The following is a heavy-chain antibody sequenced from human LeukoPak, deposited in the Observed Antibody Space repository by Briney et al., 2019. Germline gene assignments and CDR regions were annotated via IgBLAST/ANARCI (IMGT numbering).Heavy chain of an antibody. Sequence: SETLSLTCTVSGVSISSYSWSWIRQPAGKGLDWIGRIYTSGSTNYNPSLKSRVTMSVDTSKNQFSLKVSSVTAADTAVYYCARGDCSSTICYSPMDVWGKGTTVTVSS. D-gene: IGHD2-2*01. V-gene: IGHV4-4*07. CDR1: GVSISSYS. J-gene: IGHJ6*03. CDR2: IYTSGST. CDR3: ARGDCSSTICYSPMDV.